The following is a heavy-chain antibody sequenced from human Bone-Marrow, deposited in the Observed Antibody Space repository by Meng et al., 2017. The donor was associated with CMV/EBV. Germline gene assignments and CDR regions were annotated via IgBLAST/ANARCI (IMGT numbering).Heavy chain of an antibody. CDR2: IYYSGST. Sequence: SETLSLTCTVSGGSISSYYWSWIRQPPGKGLEWIGYIYYSGSTNYNPSLKSRFTISVDTSKNQFTLKLSSVTAADTAVYYCARAWFGELPLYYYYGMDVWGQGTTVTVAS. V-gene: IGHV4-59*01. CDR1: GGSISSYY. CDR3: ARAWFGELPLYYYYGMDV. D-gene: IGHD3-10*01. J-gene: IGHJ6*02.